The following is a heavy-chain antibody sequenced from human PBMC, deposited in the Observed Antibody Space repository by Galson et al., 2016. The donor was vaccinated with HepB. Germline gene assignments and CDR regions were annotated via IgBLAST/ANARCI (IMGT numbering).Heavy chain of an antibody. D-gene: IGHD6-13*01. CDR2: ISYDGSNK. Sequence: SLRLSCAASGFTFSSFGMHWVRQAPGKGLEWVAVISYDGSNKYYADSVKGRFTISRDNSKNTLHLQINSLRAEDTAVYYCAKDMSAVAGRGGYYYYYGTDVWGQGTTVTVSS. V-gene: IGHV3-30*18. CDR1: GFTFSSFG. CDR3: AKDMSAVAGRGGYYYYYGTDV. J-gene: IGHJ6*02.